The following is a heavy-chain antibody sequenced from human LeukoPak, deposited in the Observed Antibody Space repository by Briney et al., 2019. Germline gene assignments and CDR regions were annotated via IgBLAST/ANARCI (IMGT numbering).Heavy chain of an antibody. CDR1: GYTFTSYY. D-gene: IGHD4-17*01. Sequence: VASVKVSCKASGYTFTSYYMHWVRQAPGQGLEWMGIINPSGGSTSYAQKFQGRVTMTRDMSTSTVYMELSSLRSEDTAVYYCARVPSGGDKFDPWGQGTLVTVSS. V-gene: IGHV1-46*01. J-gene: IGHJ5*02. CDR2: INPSGGST. CDR3: ARVPSGGDKFDP.